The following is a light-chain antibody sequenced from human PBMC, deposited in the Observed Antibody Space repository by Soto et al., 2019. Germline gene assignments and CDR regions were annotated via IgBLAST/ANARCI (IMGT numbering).Light chain of an antibody. J-gene: IGLJ1*01. CDR3: CSYAGSSTFVYV. CDR2: EGS. CDR1: SSDVGSYNL. V-gene: IGLV2-23*03. Sequence: QSLLTQSASLSGSPGQSITISCTGTSSDVGSYNLVSWYQQHPGKAPKLMIYEGSKRPSGVSNRFSGSKSGNTASLTISGLQAEDEADYYCCSYAGSSTFVYVFGTGTKVTVL.